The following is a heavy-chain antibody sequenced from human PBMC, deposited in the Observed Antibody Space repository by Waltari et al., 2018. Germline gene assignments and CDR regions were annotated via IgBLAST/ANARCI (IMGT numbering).Heavy chain of an antibody. Sequence: QEQLVESGGGVVQPGRSLRLSCAASGFTFSSYGMHWVRQPPGKGLEWVAVISYEGSTKFYADSVKGRFTISRDNSKNTLYLQMNSLRAEDTAFYYCAKEWELQWSYWYFDLWGRGTLVTVSS. D-gene: IGHD1-26*01. CDR1: GFTFSSYG. CDR2: ISYEGSTK. J-gene: IGHJ2*01. V-gene: IGHV3-30*18. CDR3: AKEWELQWSYWYFDL.